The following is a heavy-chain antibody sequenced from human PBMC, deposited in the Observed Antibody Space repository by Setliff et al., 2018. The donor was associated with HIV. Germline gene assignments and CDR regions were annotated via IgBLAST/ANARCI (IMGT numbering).Heavy chain of an antibody. CDR3: ARHELVGYYYSIDY. J-gene: IGHJ4*02. V-gene: IGHV3-21*06. CDR2: ISGTSYI. D-gene: IGHD3-22*01. CDR1: GFTVSSNY. Sequence: GGSLRLSCAASGFTVSSNYMSWVRQVPGRGLEWVSSISGTSYIYYADSVKGRFTVSRDNAKNSLYLHINSLRAEDTAVYYCARHELVGYYYSIDYWGQGTLVTVSS.